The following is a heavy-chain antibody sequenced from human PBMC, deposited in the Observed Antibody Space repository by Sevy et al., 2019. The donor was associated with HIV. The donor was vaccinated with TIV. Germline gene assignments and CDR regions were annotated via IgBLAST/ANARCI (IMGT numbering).Heavy chain of an antibody. CDR3: ARAVPATDAFDI. CDR1: GFTFSSYS. V-gene: IGHV3-21*01. Sequence: GGSLRLSCAASGFTFSSYSMHWVRQAPGKGLEWVSSISGLSNYIYYADSMKGRFSISRDNAKNSLYLQMIILRAEDTAVFYCARAVPATDAFDIWGQGTLVTVSS. D-gene: IGHD6-19*01. J-gene: IGHJ3*02. CDR2: ISGLSNYI.